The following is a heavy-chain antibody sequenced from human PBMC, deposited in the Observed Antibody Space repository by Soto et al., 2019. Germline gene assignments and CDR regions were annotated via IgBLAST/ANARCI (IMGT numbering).Heavy chain of an antibody. Sequence: GGSLRLSCAASGFTFSTYAMSWVRQAPGKGLEWVSATTSSGVHTYYADSVKGRFTISRDNSKNTLYLQMNSLRAEDTAVYYCAKDLLPYYYDSSGYYSFDYWGQGTLVTVSS. J-gene: IGHJ4*02. CDR1: GFTFSTYA. D-gene: IGHD3-22*01. CDR2: TTSSGVHT. V-gene: IGHV3-23*01. CDR3: AKDLLPYYYDSSGYYSFDY.